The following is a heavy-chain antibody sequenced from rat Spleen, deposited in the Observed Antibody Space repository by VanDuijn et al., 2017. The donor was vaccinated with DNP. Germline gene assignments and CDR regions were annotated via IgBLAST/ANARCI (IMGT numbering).Heavy chain of an antibody. CDR3: ARQNYYYSGNTLDA. CDR1: GFPFSDYF. CDR2: ITTNGGST. Sequence: EVRLVESGGGLVQPGRSLKLSCAASGFPFSDYFMAWVRQAPNKGLEWVASITTNGGSTYYPDSVKGRFTISREKTRNTQYLQMDSLRSEDTATYYCARQNYYYSGNTLDAWGQGISVTVSS. V-gene: IGHV5S13*01. D-gene: IGHD1-1*01. J-gene: IGHJ4*01.